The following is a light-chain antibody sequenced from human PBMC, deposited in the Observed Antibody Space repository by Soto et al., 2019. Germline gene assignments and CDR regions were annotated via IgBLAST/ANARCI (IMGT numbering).Light chain of an antibody. CDR1: SSDVGGYNY. CDR3: SSYTGSSTVV. CDR2: EVN. V-gene: IGLV2-14*01. J-gene: IGLJ1*01. Sequence: QSALTQPASVSGSPGQSITISCTGTSSDVGGYNYVSWYQQHPDKAPKLMIYEVNNRPSGVSNRFSGSKSGNTASLTISGLQAEDEADYYCSSYTGSSTVVFGAGTKVTVL.